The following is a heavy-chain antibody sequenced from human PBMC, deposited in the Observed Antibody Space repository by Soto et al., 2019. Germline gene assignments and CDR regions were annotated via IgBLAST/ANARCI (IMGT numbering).Heavy chain of an antibody. D-gene: IGHD5-12*01. CDR3: ARDRSRYEWFDS. V-gene: IGHV4-59*01. CDR1: GGSISSYY. CDR2: IYYSGSI. J-gene: IGHJ5*01. Sequence: QVRLQESGPGLVKPSETLSLTCTVSGGSISSYYWSWIRQSPGRGLEWIGYIYYSGSINYNPSLKSRVTMSVDTSKNQVSLKLTSVTAADTGVYYCARDRSRYEWFDSWGQGTLVTVSS.